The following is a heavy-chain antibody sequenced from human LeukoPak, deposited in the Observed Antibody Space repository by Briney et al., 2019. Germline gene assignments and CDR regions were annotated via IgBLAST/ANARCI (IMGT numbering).Heavy chain of an antibody. V-gene: IGHV4-39*07. CDR1: GGSISSSSYY. Sequence: SETLSLTCTVSGGSISSSSYYWGWIRQPPGKGLEWIGSIYYSGSTYYNPSLKSRVTISVDTSKNQFSLKLSSVTAADTAVYYCARDGRARYSSSWYGFDPWGQGTLVTVSS. J-gene: IGHJ5*02. CDR2: IYYSGST. CDR3: ARDGRARYSSSWYGFDP. D-gene: IGHD6-13*01.